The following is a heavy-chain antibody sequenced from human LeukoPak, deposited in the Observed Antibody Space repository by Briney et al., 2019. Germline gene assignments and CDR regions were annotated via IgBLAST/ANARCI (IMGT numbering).Heavy chain of an antibody. J-gene: IGHJ2*01. D-gene: IGHD3-22*01. Sequence: SETLSLTCTVSGGSISSGASDWGWIRQHPKRGLEWVGYINHSGSTYYNPTLGSRVTMSVDTSKNQFSLKLSSVTAADSAVYYCARAARQGFTMIVVPFFYFDLWGRGTLVTVSS. CDR3: ARAARQGFTMIVVPFFYFDL. CDR1: GGSISSGASD. V-gene: IGHV4-31*03. CDR2: INHSGST.